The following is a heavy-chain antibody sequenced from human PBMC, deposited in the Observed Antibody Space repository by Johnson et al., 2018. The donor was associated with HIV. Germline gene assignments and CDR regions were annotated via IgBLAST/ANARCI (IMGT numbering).Heavy chain of an antibody. CDR1: GFTVSRNY. J-gene: IGHJ3*02. CDR2: INSDGSST. D-gene: IGHD6-19*01. CDR3: AREAAVADAFDI. V-gene: IGHV3-74*01. Sequence: VQLVESGGGLVQPGGSLRLSCAASGFTVSRNYMSWVRQAPGKGLEWVSRINSDGSSTSYADSVKGRFTISRDNAKNTLYLQMNSLRAEDTAVYYCAREAAVADAFDIWGQGTMVTVSS.